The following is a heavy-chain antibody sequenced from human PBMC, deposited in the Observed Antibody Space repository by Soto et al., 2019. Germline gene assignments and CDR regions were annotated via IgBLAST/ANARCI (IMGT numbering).Heavy chain of an antibody. J-gene: IGHJ4*02. Sequence: LRLSCATSGFTFDDYAMHWVRQVPGKGLEWVSGISWNSGYIGYAGSVKGRFTISRDNAKNSLYLQMNSLRPEDTALYYCAKTVSLYTSCFDYWGQGTLVTVSS. D-gene: IGHD3-16*01. V-gene: IGHV3-9*01. CDR3: AKTVSLYTSCFDY. CDR2: ISWNSGYI. CDR1: GFTFDDYA.